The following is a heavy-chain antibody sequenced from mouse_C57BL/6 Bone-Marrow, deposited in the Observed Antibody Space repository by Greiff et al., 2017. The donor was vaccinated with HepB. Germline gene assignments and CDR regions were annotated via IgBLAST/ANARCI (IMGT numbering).Heavy chain of an antibody. CDR3: ALRSLYYFDY. CDR2: ISYDGSN. Sequence: ESGPGLVKPSQSLSLTCSVTGYSITSGYYWNWIRQFPGNKLEWMGYISYDGSNNYNPSLKNRISITRDTSKNQFFLKLNSVTTEDTATYYCALRSLYYFDYWGQGTTLTVSS. CDR1: GYSITSGYY. D-gene: IGHD2-12*01. V-gene: IGHV3-6*01. J-gene: IGHJ2*01.